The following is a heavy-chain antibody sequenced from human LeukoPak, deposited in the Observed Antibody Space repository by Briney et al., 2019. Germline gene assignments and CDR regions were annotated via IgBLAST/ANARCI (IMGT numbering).Heavy chain of an antibody. CDR1: GFTFSSYA. V-gene: IGHV3-23*01. Sequence: GGSLRLSCAASGFTFSSYAMSWVRQAPGKGLEWVSAISGSGGSTYYADSVKGRFTISRDNSKNTLYLQMNSLRAEDTAVYYCAKNPSRIVVVPADVWDQGTTVTVSS. D-gene: IGHD2-2*01. CDR2: ISGSGGST. CDR3: AKNPSRIVVVPADV. J-gene: IGHJ6*02.